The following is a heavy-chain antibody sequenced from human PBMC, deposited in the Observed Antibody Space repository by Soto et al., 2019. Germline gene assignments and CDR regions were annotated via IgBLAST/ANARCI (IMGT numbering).Heavy chain of an antibody. J-gene: IGHJ5*02. CDR1: GGTFSSYA. D-gene: IGHD3-10*01. CDR3: ARDGTITMVRGAMNWFDP. Sequence: SVKVSCKASGGTFSSYAISWVRQAPGQGLEWMGGIIPIFGTANYAQKFQGRVTITADESTSTAYMELSSLRSEDTAVYYCARDGTITMVRGAMNWFDPWGQGPLVTVSS. V-gene: IGHV1-69*13. CDR2: IIPIFGTA.